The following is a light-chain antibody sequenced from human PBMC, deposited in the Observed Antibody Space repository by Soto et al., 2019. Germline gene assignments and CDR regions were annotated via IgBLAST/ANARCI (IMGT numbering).Light chain of an antibody. Sequence: DIVLTQTPLSSPVTLGQPASISCRSSQSLVHSDGNTYFNWLQQRPGQPPRLLIYKICKRFPGVPDRFSGSGAETDFTLKISRVGDEDVGVYYCMQATQSYYFGQGTKLEIK. CDR3: MQATQSYY. J-gene: IGKJ2*01. V-gene: IGKV2-24*01. CDR2: KIC. CDR1: QSLVHSDGNTY.